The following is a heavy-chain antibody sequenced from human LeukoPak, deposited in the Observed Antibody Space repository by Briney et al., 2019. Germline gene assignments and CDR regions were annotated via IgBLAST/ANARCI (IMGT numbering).Heavy chain of an antibody. CDR2: INHSGST. V-gene: IGHV4-34*01. CDR3: ARTQDGYIDY. J-gene: IGHJ4*02. D-gene: IGHD5-24*01. Sequence: SWVRQAPGKGLEWIGEINHSGSTNYNPSLKSRVTISVDTSKNQFSLKLSSVTAADTAVYYCARTQDGYIDYWGQGTLVTVSS.